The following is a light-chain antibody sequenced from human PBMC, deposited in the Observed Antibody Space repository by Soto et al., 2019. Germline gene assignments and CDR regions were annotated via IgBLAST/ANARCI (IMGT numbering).Light chain of an antibody. CDR1: QYISTY. V-gene: IGKV1-39*01. CDR2: SAS. Sequence: DIQMTQSPSSLSASFVDRVTVTCRASQYISTYLNWYRQKSGKAPEVLIYSASTLQSGVPSRFSGRGSGTDFTLTIIGLQSEDFAAYYCQQSYTTPRTFGAGTKVDIK. CDR3: QQSYTTPRT. J-gene: IGKJ4*02.